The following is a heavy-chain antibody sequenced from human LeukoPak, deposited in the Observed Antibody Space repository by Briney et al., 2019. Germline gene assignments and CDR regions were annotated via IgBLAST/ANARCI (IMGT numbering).Heavy chain of an antibody. CDR3: ARTGITMIVLS. V-gene: IGHV4-61*05. CDR2: IYYSGST. Sequence: SETLSLTCTVSSASITSSPYFWGWIRQPPGKGLEWIGYIYYSGSTNYNPSLKSRVTISVDTSKNQFSLKLSSVTAADTAVYYCARTGITMIVLSWGQGTMVTVSS. CDR1: SASITSSPYF. D-gene: IGHD3-22*01. J-gene: IGHJ3*01.